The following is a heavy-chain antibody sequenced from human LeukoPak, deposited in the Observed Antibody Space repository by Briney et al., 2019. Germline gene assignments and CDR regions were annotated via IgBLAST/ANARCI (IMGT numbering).Heavy chain of an antibody. J-gene: IGHJ4*02. CDR1: GFTFSSYG. V-gene: IGHV3-30*18. Sequence: GGSLRLSCAASGFTFSSYGMHWVRQAPGKGLEWVAVISYDGSNKYYADSVKGRFTISRDNSKNTLYLQMNSLRAEDTAVYYCAKPSGGNSVFNFDYWGQGTPVTVSS. D-gene: IGHD4-23*01. CDR3: AKPSGGNSVFNFDY. CDR2: ISYDGSNK.